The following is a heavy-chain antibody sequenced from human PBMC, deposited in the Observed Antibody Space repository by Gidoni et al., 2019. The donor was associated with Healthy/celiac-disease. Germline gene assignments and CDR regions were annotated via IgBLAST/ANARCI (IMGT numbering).Heavy chain of an antibody. CDR3: ARSRSVYYDSSGYSQARYYFDY. CDR1: GGSISSYY. V-gene: IGHV4-59*01. J-gene: IGHJ4*02. CDR2: IYYSGST. Sequence: QVQLQESGPGLVKPSETLSLTCTVSGGSISSYYWSWIRQPPGKGLEWIGYIYYSGSTNYNPSLKSRVTISVDTSKNQFSLKLSSVTAADTAVYYCARSRSVYYDSSGYSQARYYFDYWGQGTLVTVSS. D-gene: IGHD3-22*01.